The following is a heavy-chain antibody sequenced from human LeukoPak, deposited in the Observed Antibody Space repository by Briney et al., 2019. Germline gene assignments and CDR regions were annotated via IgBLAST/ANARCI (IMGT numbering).Heavy chain of an antibody. CDR1: GGTFSSYA. Sequence: GASVKVSCKASGGTFSSYAISWVRQAPGQRLEWMGGIIPIFGTANYAQKFQGRVTITADESTSTAYMELSSLRSEDTAVYYCARKLRFLEWPFDYWGQGTLVTVSS. CDR3: ARKLRFLEWPFDY. CDR2: IIPIFGTA. V-gene: IGHV1-69*13. D-gene: IGHD3-3*01. J-gene: IGHJ4*02.